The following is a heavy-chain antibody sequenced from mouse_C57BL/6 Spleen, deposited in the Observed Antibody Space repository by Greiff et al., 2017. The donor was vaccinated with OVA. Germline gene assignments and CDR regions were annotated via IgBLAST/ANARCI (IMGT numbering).Heavy chain of an antibody. CDR2: IRSKSNNYAT. V-gene: IGHV10-1*01. J-gene: IGHJ4*01. CDR3: VKTTPGNAMDY. CDR1: GFSFNPYA. D-gene: IGHD1-1*01. Sequence: GGGLVQPKGSLKLSCAASGFSFNPYAMNWVRQAPGKGLEWVARIRSKSNNYATYYADSVKDRFTISRDDSESMLYLQMNNLKTEDTAMYYCVKTTPGNAMDYWGQGTSVTVSS.